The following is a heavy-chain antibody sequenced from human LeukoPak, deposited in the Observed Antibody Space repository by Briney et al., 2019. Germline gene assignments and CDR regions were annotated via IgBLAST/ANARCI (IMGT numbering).Heavy chain of an antibody. Sequence: GRSLRLSCAASGFTFSSYGMHWVRQAPGKGLEWVAVISYDGSNKYYADSVKGRFTISRDNSKNTLYLQMNSLRAEDTAVYYCARGYSYGYFDYWGQGTLVTVSS. CDR2: ISYDGSNK. J-gene: IGHJ4*02. CDR1: GFTFSSYG. V-gene: IGHV3-30*03. D-gene: IGHD5-18*01. CDR3: ARGYSYGYFDY.